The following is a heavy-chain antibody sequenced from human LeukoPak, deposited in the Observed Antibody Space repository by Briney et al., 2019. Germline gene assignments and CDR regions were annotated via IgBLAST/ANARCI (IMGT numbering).Heavy chain of an antibody. J-gene: IGHJ4*02. Sequence: PGGSLRLSCAASGFTFSSYAVTWVRQAPGKGLEWVSAISGSGGSTYYADSVKGRFTISRDNSKNTLYLQMNSLRAEDTAVYYCAKDLKGAAAGPPRFDYWGQGTLVTVSS. D-gene: IGHD6-13*01. V-gene: IGHV3-23*01. CDR1: GFTFSSYA. CDR3: AKDLKGAAAGPPRFDY. CDR2: ISGSGGST.